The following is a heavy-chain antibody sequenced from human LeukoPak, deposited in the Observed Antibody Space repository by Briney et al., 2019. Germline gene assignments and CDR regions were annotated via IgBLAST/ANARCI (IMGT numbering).Heavy chain of an antibody. Sequence: GGSLRLSCAASGFTFSSYGMRWVRQAPGKGLEWVAVIWYDGSNKYYADSVKGRFTISRDNSKNTLYLQMNSLRAEDTAVYYCARVRYSSGWSDKFDYWGQGTLVTVSS. CDR3: ARVRYSSGWSDKFDY. CDR2: IWYDGSNK. D-gene: IGHD6-19*01. J-gene: IGHJ4*02. V-gene: IGHV3-33*01. CDR1: GFTFSSYG.